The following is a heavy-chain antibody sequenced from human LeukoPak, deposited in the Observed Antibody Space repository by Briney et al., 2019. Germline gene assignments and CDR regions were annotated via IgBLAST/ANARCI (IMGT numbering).Heavy chain of an antibody. V-gene: IGHV4-4*07. Sequence: SETLSLTCTVSGGSMSDYYWSFIRQSAGTGLEWLGRIHTSGTTWYNPSLKSRVTLSVDASKNQFSLGLTSVTAADTAVYSCARSVHGDFDYWGQGILVTVSS. CDR1: GGSMSDYY. CDR2: IHTSGTT. CDR3: ARSVHGDFDY. D-gene: IGHD4-17*01. J-gene: IGHJ4*02.